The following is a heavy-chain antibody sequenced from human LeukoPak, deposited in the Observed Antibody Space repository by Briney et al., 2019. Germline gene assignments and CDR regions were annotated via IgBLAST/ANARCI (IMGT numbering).Heavy chain of an antibody. CDR3: AISQWDLLRRYFDS. D-gene: IGHD1-26*01. CDR1: GFTFSNYT. J-gene: IGHJ4*02. Sequence: GGSLRPSCAAAGFTFSNYTMNWVRQSPGEGLEWASSISSATNYMYYAVSVRGRSTISRDNTTNSLFLQMNRLRAEDTGVYFCAISQWDLLRRYFDSWGQGALVTVSS. CDR2: ISSATNYM. V-gene: IGHV3-21*01.